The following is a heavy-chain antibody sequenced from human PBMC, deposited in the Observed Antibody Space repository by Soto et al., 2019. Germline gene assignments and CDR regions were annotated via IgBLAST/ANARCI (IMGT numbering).Heavy chain of an antibody. J-gene: IGHJ3*02. CDR3: ARVIWSGRRRAFDI. Sequence: QVQLQESGPGLVKPSQTLSLTCTVSGDSMSRGDNYWSWIRQPPGKGLECIAYIYHSGSAYYNPSFRSRVVISVDPSRNQFSLKLTSVTAADTAVYYCARVIWSGRRRAFDIWGQGTSVTVSS. V-gene: IGHV4-30-4*08. CDR2: IYHSGSA. CDR1: GDSMSRGDNY. D-gene: IGHD2-8*02.